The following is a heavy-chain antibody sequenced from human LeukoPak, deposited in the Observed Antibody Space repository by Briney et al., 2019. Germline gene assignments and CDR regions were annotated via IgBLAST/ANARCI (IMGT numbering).Heavy chain of an antibody. CDR3: AKGWATVPNDY. CDR2: ISGGGNTT. D-gene: IGHD4-17*01. CDR1: GISFNTYA. J-gene: IGHJ4*02. Sequence: GGSLRLSCEVSGISFNTYAMSWFRQAPGRGLNWVSGISGGGNTTYYTDSVKGRFAIYRDNSSNTLYLQMNSLRAEDTAVYFCAKGWATVPNDYWGQGTLVTVSS. V-gene: IGHV3-23*01.